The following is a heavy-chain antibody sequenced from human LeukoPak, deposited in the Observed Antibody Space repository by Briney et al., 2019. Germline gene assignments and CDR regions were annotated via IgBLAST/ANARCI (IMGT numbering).Heavy chain of an antibody. CDR2: INNGRT. D-gene: IGHD4-17*01. Sequence: GGSERLSCAASGFTFSSYAMSWVRQAPGKGLEWVSAINNGRTYYADFVKGRFTISRDNSKNTLYLQMDSLRADDTAVYYCAKEQVYGDGGKMCFDYWGQGTLVSVSS. CDR1: GFTFSSYA. J-gene: IGHJ4*02. V-gene: IGHV3-23*01. CDR3: AKEQVYGDGGKMCFDY.